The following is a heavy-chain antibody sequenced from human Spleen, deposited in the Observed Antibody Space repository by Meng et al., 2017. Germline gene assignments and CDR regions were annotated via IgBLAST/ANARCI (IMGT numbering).Heavy chain of an antibody. Sequence: QVRLHESAPVLVKPSGTLPLTCVVPGGSFSDYYWSWIRQPPGKGLEWIGEINHSGSTNYNPSLESRATISVDTSQNNLSLKLSSVTAADSAVYYCARGPTTMAHDFDYWGQGTLVTVSS. CDR3: ARGPTTMAHDFDY. V-gene: IGHV4-34*01. CDR2: INHSGST. D-gene: IGHD4-11*01. J-gene: IGHJ4*02. CDR1: GGSFSDYY.